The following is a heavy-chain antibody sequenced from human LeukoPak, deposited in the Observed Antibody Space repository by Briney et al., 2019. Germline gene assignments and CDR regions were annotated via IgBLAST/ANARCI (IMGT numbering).Heavy chain of an antibody. V-gene: IGHV3-30*18. CDR2: ISYDGSNK. D-gene: IGHD3-22*01. CDR3: AKEGYYDSSGLDY. Sequence: GGSLRLSCAASGFTFSSYGMHWVRQAPGKGLEWVAVISYDGSNKYYADSVKGRFTISRDNSKNTLYLQMNSLRAEGTAVYYCAKEGYYDSSGLDYWGQGTLVTVSS. J-gene: IGHJ4*02. CDR1: GFTFSSYG.